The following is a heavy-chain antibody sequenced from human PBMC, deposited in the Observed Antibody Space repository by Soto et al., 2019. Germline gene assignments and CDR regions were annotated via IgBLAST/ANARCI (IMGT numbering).Heavy chain of an antibody. D-gene: IGHD6-13*01. J-gene: IGHJ4*02. CDR2: IYYSGST. V-gene: IGHV4-31*03. Sequence: QVQLQESGPGLVKPSQTLSLTCTVSGGSISSGGYYWSWIRQHPGKGLEWIGYIYYSGSTYYNPSLKIXXTXSXXTSKNQFSLKLSSVTAADTAVYYCAREVSSSWYDYWGQGTLVTVSS. CDR3: AREVSSSWYDY. CDR1: GGSISSGGYY.